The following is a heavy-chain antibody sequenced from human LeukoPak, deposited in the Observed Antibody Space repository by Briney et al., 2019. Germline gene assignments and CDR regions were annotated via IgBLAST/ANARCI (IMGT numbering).Heavy chain of an antibody. CDR2: ISRNGGST. V-gene: IGHV3-64*01. D-gene: IGHD5-12*01. Sequence: PGGSLRLSCAAAGFTFDSYGMHWVRQVPGKGLEYVSAISRNGGSTFYANSVKVRFTISRDNSKNTLYLQMGSLRAEDTAVYYCARGGRGHDFSPNYYYGLDVWGQGTTVTVSS. J-gene: IGHJ6*02. CDR1: GFTFDSYG. CDR3: ARGGRGHDFSPNYYYGLDV.